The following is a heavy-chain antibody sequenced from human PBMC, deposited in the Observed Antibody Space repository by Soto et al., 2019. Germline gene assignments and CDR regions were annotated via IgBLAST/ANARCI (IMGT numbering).Heavy chain of an antibody. CDR2: TYYRSQWYS. V-gene: IGHV6-1*01. D-gene: IGHD5-12*01. Sequence: SETLSLTCAISEDSVSSNNAAWNWVRQSPSRGLEWLGRTYYRSQWYSDYAVSVKSRMTINADTSKNLFSLHLNSVTPDDTAVYYCARERTGGYDFFDYWGQGTLVTVSS. CDR3: ARERTGGYDFFDY. J-gene: IGHJ4*02. CDR1: EDSVSSNNAA.